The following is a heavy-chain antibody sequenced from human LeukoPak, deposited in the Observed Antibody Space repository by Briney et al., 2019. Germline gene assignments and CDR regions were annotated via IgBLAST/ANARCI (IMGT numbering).Heavy chain of an antibody. J-gene: IGHJ4*02. D-gene: IGHD2-2*01. CDR3: ARDLGDCSSTSCPVGY. CDR2: INWNGGST. Sequence: GGSLRLSCAASGFTFDDYGMSWVRQAPGKGLEWVSGINWNGGSTGYADSVKGRFTISRDNAKNSLYLQMNSLRAEDTALYYRARDLGDCSSTSCPVGYWGQGTLVTVSS. CDR1: GFTFDDYG. V-gene: IGHV3-20*04.